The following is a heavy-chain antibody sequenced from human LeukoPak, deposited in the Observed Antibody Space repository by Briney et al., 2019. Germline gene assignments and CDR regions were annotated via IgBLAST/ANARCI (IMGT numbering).Heavy chain of an antibody. D-gene: IGHD2-2*01. J-gene: IGHJ5*02. CDR2: ISYDGSNK. Sequence: PGRSLRLSCAASGFTFSSYDMHWVRQAPGKGLEWVAVISYDGSNKYYADSVKGRFTISRDNSKNTLYLQMNSLRAEDTAVYYCAKSTHCSSTSCPISWRFDPWGQGTLVTVSS. CDR3: AKSTHCSSTSCPISWRFDP. CDR1: GFTFSSYD. V-gene: IGHV3-30*18.